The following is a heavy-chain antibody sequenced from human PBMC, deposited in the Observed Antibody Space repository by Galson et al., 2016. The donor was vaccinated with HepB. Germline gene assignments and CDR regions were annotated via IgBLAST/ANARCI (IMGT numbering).Heavy chain of an antibody. J-gene: IGHJ4*02. Sequence: SLRLSCAASGFTFSTYAMSWVRQAPGKGLEWVSGISDSGGSTYFADSVKGRFTISRDNSKNTLYLQMNSLRADDTALYYCAKDRDHFGDYVFDYWGQGTLVTVSS. CDR3: AKDRDHFGDYVFDY. CDR2: ISDSGGST. CDR1: GFTFSTYA. V-gene: IGHV3-23*01. D-gene: IGHD4-17*01.